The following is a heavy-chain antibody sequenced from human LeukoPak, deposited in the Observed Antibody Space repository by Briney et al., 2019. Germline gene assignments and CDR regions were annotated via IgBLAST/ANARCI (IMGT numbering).Heavy chain of an antibody. J-gene: IGHJ4*02. D-gene: IGHD2-2*02. V-gene: IGHV3-30*02. CDR1: GLTLSTYG. CDR2: IRYDGSNK. Sequence: GGSLRLSCAASGLTLSTYGMHWVRQAPGKGLEWVAFIRYDGSNKYYADSVKGRFTISTDNSKNTMYLQMNSLRGEDTAVYYCALSPAAIQGFDYWGQGTLVTVSS. CDR3: ALSPAAIQGFDY.